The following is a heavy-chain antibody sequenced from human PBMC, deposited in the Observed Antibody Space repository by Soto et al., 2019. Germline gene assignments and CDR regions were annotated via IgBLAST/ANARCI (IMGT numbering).Heavy chain of an antibody. Sequence: GESLKISCKGSGYSFTSYWIGWVRQMPGKGLEWMGIIYPGDSDTRYSPSFQGQVTISADKSISTAYLQWSSLKASDTAMYYCAGQNWNSAADYYMDVWGKGTTVTVSS. CDR2: IYPGDSDT. D-gene: IGHD1-7*01. CDR3: AGQNWNSAADYYMDV. CDR1: GYSFTSYW. J-gene: IGHJ6*03. V-gene: IGHV5-51*01.